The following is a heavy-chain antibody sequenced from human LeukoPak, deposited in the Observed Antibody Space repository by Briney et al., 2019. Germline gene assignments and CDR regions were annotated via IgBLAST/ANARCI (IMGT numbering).Heavy chain of an antibody. J-gene: IGHJ4*02. D-gene: IGHD6-19*01. CDR3: ARDSSIAVGGTCGY. V-gene: IGHV1-18*01. CDR1: GYTVTSYG. CDR2: ISAYNVNT. Sequence: ASGKVSGKASGYTVTSYGVSWVRQAPGQGLEGREWISAYNVNTNYAQKLQGRGTMTTDPSPRQAYMELRSLRSGATAVYHCARDSSIAVGGTCGYWGQGTMVTVCS.